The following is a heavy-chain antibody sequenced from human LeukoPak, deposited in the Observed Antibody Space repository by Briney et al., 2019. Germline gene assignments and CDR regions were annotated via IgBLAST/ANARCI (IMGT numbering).Heavy chain of an antibody. D-gene: IGHD6-13*01. V-gene: IGHV3-21*01. CDR1: GFTFSSYS. CDR3: ARLSSSWNRWFDP. Sequence: GGSLRLSCAASGFTFSSYSMNWVRQAPGKGLEWVSSISSSSSYIYYADSVKGRFTISRDNAKNSLYLQMNSLRAGDTAVYYCARLSSSWNRWFDPWGQGTLVTVSS. CDR2: ISSSSSYI. J-gene: IGHJ5*02.